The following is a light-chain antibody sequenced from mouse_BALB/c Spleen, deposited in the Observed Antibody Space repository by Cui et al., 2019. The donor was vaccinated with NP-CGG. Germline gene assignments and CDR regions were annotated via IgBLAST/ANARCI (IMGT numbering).Light chain of an antibody. J-gene: IGLJ1*01. V-gene: IGLV1*01. CDR3: ALWYSNHWV. Sequence: QAVVTQESALTTSPGKTVTLTCRSSTGAVTTSNYANWDQKKPDHLFTGLIGGTNNRTPGVPARFSGSLIGDKAALTITGAQAEDEAIYFCALWYSNHWVFGGGTKLTVL. CDR2: GTN. CDR1: TGAVTTSNY.